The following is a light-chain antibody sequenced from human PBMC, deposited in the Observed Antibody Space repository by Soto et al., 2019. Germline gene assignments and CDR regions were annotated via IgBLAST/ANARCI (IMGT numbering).Light chain of an antibody. CDR1: QDISTY. CDR2: DAS. V-gene: IGKV1-33*01. J-gene: IGKJ2*01. Sequence: DIQMTQSPSSLSASVGDRVTITCQASQDISTYLNWYQQKPGKAPKLLISDASHLETGVPSRFTGGGSGTDFTFTISSLQPEDIPTYYCQQYDNLCTFGQGTKLELK. CDR3: QQYDNLCT.